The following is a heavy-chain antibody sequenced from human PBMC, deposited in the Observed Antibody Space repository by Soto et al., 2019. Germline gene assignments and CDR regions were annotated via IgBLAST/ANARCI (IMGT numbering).Heavy chain of an antibody. J-gene: IGHJ5*02. D-gene: IGHD1-26*01. CDR3: ATDKYGAGRVGVHS. CDR1: RGTSTIYT. CDR2: IVPTLRIT. V-gene: IGHV1-69*08. Sequence: QVQLVQSGAKVKKPGASLRVSCETSRGTSTIYTITWVRQAPGQGLQWMGRIVPTLRITNYAQEFQGRLTITADSSTSTAHIELTSLTSEDTAVYYCATDKYGAGRVGVHSWGQGTLVTVSS.